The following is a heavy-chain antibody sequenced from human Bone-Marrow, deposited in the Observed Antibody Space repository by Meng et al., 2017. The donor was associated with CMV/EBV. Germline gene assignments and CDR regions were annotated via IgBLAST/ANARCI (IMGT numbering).Heavy chain of an antibody. CDR1: GGTFSSYA. CDR2: IIPILGIA. CDR3: ARGPHYDFWSGYFGDWFDP. V-gene: IGHV1-69*10. D-gene: IGHD3-3*01. J-gene: IGHJ5*02. Sequence: LVKVSCKASGGTFSSYAISWVRQAPGQGLEWMGGIIPILGIANYAQKFQGRVTITTDESTSTAYLELSSLRSEDTAVYYCARGPHYDFWSGYFGDWFDPWGQGTLVTVSS.